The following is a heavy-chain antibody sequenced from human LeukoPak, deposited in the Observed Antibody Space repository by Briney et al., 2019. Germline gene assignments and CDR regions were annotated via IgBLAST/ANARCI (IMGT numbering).Heavy chain of an antibody. V-gene: IGHV4-34*01. J-gene: IGHJ5*02. CDR2: INHSGST. CDR3: AKTLGGRGYQFNWFDP. Sequence: ETLSLTCXVYGGSFSGYYWSWIRQPPGKGLEWIGEINHSGSTNYNPSLKSRVTISVDTSKNQFSLKLSSVTAADTAVYYCAKTLGGRGYQFNWFDPWGQGTLVTVSS. CDR1: GGSFSGYY. D-gene: IGHD2-2*01.